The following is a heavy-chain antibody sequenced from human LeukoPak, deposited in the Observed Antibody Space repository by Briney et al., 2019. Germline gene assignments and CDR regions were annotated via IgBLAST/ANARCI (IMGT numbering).Heavy chain of an antibody. D-gene: IGHD1-26*01. CDR3: ARPDPHSGTLDY. CDR2: ISAYNGNT. J-gene: IGHJ4*02. Sequence: ASVTVSCTASGYTFTSYGISWVRQAPGQGLEWMGWISAYNGNTNYAQKLQGRVTMTTDTSTSTAYMELRSLRSDDTAVYYCARPDPHSGTLDYWGQGTLVTVSS. V-gene: IGHV1-18*01. CDR1: GYTFTSYG.